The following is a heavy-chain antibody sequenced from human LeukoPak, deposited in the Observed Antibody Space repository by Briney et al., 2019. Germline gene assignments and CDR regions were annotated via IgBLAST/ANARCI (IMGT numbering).Heavy chain of an antibody. J-gene: IGHJ4*02. V-gene: IGHV3-23*01. D-gene: IGHD5-24*01. Sequence: GGSLRLSCAASGFTFSSYAMSWVRQAPGKGLEWVSAISGSGGSTYYADSVKGRFTISRDNAENSLYLQMHSLRVEDTAVYFCARGEEKATIKALDSWGQGTLVTVSS. CDR3: ARGEEKATIKALDS. CDR1: GFTFSSYA. CDR2: ISGSGGST.